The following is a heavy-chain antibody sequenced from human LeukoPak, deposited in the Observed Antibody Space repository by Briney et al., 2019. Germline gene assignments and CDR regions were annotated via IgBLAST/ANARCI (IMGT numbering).Heavy chain of an antibody. Sequence: GGSLRLSCAASGFTFSSYWMSWVRQAPGKGLEWVANIKQDGSEKYYVDSVKGRFTISRDNAKNSLYLQMNSLRAEDTAVYYCAKSSTTPYYYDSSGYPSYFDYWGQGTLVTVSS. CDR2: IKQDGSEK. V-gene: IGHV3-7*01. J-gene: IGHJ4*02. CDR1: GFTFSSYW. CDR3: AKSSTTPYYYDSSGYPSYFDY. D-gene: IGHD3-22*01.